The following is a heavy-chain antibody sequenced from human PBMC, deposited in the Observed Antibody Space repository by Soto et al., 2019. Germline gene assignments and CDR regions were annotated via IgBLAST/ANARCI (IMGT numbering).Heavy chain of an antibody. V-gene: IGHV1-3*01. D-gene: IGHD2-2*01. CDR1: GYTLTIGT. CDR3: ARECTSPNPQYNWFDP. J-gene: IGHJ5*02. Sequence: AAVKVACKASGYTLTIGTMHWVGQATGQRLEWMGCINAGNGNTKYSQKFQCRVRITRDPSASTAYMELSSLRSEDTAVYYCARECTSPNPQYNWFDPWGQGTLVTVSS. CDR2: INAGNGNT.